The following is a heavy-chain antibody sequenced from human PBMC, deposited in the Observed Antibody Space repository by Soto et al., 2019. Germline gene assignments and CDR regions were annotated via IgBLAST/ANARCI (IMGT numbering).Heavy chain of an antibody. Sequence: SETLSLTCTVSGGSVSSGSYYWIWIRQPPGEGLEWIGYIYYSGSTNYNPSLKSRVTISVDTSKNQFSLKLSSVTAADTAVYYCAREGYGDYEPFDYWGQGTLVTVSS. CDR3: AREGYGDYEPFDY. V-gene: IGHV4-61*01. J-gene: IGHJ4*02. D-gene: IGHD4-17*01. CDR2: IYYSGST. CDR1: GGSVSSGSYY.